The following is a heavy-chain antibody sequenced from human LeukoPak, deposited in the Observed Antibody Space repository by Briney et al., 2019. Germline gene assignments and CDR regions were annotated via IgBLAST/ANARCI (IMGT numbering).Heavy chain of an antibody. CDR3: ARDWVADYYGSGSYYKGHAFDI. J-gene: IGHJ3*02. D-gene: IGHD3-10*01. Sequence: GGSLRLSCAASGFTFSSYAVHWVRQAPGKGLEYVSAISSNGGSTYYANSVKGRFTISRDNSKSTLYLQMGSLRAEDMAVYYCARDWVADYYGSGSYYKGHAFDIWGQGTMVTVSS. CDR1: GFTFSSYA. CDR2: ISSNGGST. V-gene: IGHV3-64*01.